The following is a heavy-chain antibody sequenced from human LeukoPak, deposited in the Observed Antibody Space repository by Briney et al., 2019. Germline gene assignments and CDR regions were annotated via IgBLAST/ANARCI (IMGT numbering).Heavy chain of an antibody. CDR3: ARDYYYDSSGFYLY. J-gene: IGHJ4*02. CDR1: GFTFSSYT. V-gene: IGHV3-21*01. Sequence: KPGGSLRLSCAASGFTFSSYTMNWVRQAPGKGLEWVSSISSSGTYIHYADSVEGRFTISRDNAKNSLYLQMSSLRAEETAVYYCARDYYYDSSGFYLYWGQGTLVTVSS. D-gene: IGHD3-22*01. CDR2: ISSSGTYI.